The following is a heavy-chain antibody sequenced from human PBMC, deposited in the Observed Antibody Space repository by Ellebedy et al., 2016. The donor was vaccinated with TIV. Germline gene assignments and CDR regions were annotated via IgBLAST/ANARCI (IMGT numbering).Heavy chain of an antibody. V-gene: IGHV3-21*01. Sequence: PGGSLRLSCAASGFTFSSYSLNWVRQAPGKGLEWVSSISTISSYADSVRGRFTISRDNAKNSLYLQMNSLRAEDTAVYFCAREHGGYFDPWGQGTLVTVSS. CDR3: AREHGGYFDP. J-gene: IGHJ5*02. D-gene: IGHD5-12*01. CDR1: GFTFSSYS. CDR2: ISTISS.